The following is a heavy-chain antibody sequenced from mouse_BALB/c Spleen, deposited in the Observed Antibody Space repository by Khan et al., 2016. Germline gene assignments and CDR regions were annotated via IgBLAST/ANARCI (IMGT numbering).Heavy chain of an antibody. V-gene: IGHV9-3-1*01. CDR2: INTYTEEP. CDR1: GYTFTNYG. Sequence: QIQLVQSGPELKKPGETVKISCKASGYTFTNYGMNWVKPAPGKGLKWMGWINTYTEEPTFADDFKGRFAFSLETSANTAYLQINNLNNEDTATDFCATGTDCDFDVWAAGTTVTGSS. J-gene: IGHJ1*01. D-gene: IGHD4-1*01. CDR3: ATGTDCDFDV.